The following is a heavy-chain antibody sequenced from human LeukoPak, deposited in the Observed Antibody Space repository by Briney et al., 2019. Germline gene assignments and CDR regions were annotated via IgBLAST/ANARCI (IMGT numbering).Heavy chain of an antibody. J-gene: IGHJ4*02. CDR3: ARGYMVRGVIIPF. Sequence: GGSLRPSCAASGFTFSSYWMSWVRQAPGKGLEWVANIKQDGSEKYYVDSVKGRFTISRDNAKNSLYLQMNSLRAEDTAVYYCARGYMVRGVIIPFWGQGTLVTVSS. D-gene: IGHD3-10*01. V-gene: IGHV3-7*01. CDR1: GFTFSSYW. CDR2: IKQDGSEK.